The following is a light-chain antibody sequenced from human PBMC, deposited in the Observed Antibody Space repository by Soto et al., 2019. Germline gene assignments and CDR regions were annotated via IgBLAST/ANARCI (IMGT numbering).Light chain of an antibody. CDR2: GAS. V-gene: IGKV1-8*01. J-gene: IGKJ1*01. Sequence: AIRMTQSPSSLSASTGDRVTITCRASQGISNWLAWYKQRPGNPPTLLVYGASTLQSGVPSRFSGSGSGTDFTLTISGLQSEDFATYYCQHYKNYPWTFGQGTKVEVK. CDR1: QGISNW. CDR3: QHYKNYPWT.